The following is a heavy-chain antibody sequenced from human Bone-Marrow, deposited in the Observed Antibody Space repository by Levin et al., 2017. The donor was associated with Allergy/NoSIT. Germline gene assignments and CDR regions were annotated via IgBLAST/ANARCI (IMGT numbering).Heavy chain of an antibody. D-gene: IGHD5-18*01. V-gene: IGHV3-21*01. CDR1: GFTFSSYS. J-gene: IGHJ4*02. CDR2: ISSSSSYI. CDR3: ARSNTAMVTVDY. Sequence: LGESLKISCAASGFTFSSYSMNWVRQAPGKGLEWVSSISSSSSYIYYADSVKGRFTISRDNAKNSLYLQMNSLRAEDTAVYYCARSNTAMVTVDYWGQGTLVTVSS.